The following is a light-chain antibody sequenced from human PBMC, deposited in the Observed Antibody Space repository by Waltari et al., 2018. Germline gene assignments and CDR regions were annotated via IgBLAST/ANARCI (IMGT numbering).Light chain of an antibody. CDR1: QSLVDSDGNAY. CDR3: TQGSHWPKT. J-gene: IGKJ1*01. V-gene: IGKV2-30*01. CDR2: MIS. Sequence: EVVMTQSPLSLSVTVGQPASISCSSSQSLVDSDGNAYLDWFHQGPGQSPRRLSHMISNRDSGVPDRFSGSGSGTDFTLKISRVEAEDVGIYFCTQGSHWPKTFGQGTKVEIK.